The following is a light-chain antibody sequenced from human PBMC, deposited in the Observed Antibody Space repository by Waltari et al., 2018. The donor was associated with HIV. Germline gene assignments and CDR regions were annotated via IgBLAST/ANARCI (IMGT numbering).Light chain of an antibody. V-gene: IGLV3-1*01. Sequence: SYELTQPPSVSVSPGQTASITCSGDKLGDKHACWYQQKPGQSPVSVIYQDNKRPSGIPERFSGSNSENTATLTISGTQAMDEADYYCQAWDSSTVVFGGGTKLTVL. CDR1: KLGDKH. CDR2: QDN. J-gene: IGLJ2*01. CDR3: QAWDSSTVV.